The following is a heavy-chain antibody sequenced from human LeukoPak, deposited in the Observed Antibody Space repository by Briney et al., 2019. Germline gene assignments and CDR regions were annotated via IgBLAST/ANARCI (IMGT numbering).Heavy chain of an antibody. CDR3: VKISPVAAANTPWYFDL. Sequence: PGGSLRLSCAASGFTFSNYWMSWVRQAPGEGLEWLANIKEDGSEKYSVDSLKGRFIISRDNAENSLYLQMNSLRVEDTAVYYCVKISPVAAANTPWYFDLWGRGTLVTVSS. CDR1: GFTFSNYW. J-gene: IGHJ2*01. V-gene: IGHV3-7*01. D-gene: IGHD6-13*01. CDR2: IKEDGSEK.